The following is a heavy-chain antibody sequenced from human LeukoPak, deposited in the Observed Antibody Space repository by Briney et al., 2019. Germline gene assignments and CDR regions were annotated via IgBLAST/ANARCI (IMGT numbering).Heavy chain of an antibody. CDR1: GFTFSSYN. J-gene: IGHJ6*04. V-gene: IGHV3-48*01. CDR2: ISDSSTTI. CDR3: AELGITMIGGV. D-gene: IGHD3-10*02. Sequence: PGGSLRLSCAASGFTFSSYNMNWVRQAPGKGLEWVSYISDSSTTIYYADSVKGRFTISRDNAKNSLYLQMNSLRAEDSAVYYCAELGITMIGGVWGKGTTVTISS.